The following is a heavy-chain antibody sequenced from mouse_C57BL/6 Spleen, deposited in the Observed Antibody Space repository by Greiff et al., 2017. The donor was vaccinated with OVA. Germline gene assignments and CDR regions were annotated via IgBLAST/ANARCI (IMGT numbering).Heavy chain of an antibody. CDR3: TRLEDYDEGAWFAY. V-gene: IGHV1-5*01. J-gene: IGHJ3*01. D-gene: IGHD2-4*01. CDR1: GYTFTSYW. Sequence: VQLQQSGTVLARPGASVKMSCKTSGYTFTSYWMHWVKQRPGQGLEWIGAIYPGNSDTSYNQKIKGKAKLTAVTSASTAYMELSSLTNEDSAVYYCTRLEDYDEGAWFAYWGQGTLVTVSA. CDR2: IYPGNSDT.